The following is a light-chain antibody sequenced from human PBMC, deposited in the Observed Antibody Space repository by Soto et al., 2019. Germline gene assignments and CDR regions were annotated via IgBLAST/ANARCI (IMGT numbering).Light chain of an antibody. Sequence: QSALTQPPSASGSPGQSVTISCTGTSSDVGGYNYVSWYQQHPGKAPKLMIYEVSKRPSGVPDRFSGSKSGNTASLTVSGLQAEEAADYYCSSYAGRNNWVFGGGTKVTVL. J-gene: IGLJ3*02. V-gene: IGLV2-8*01. CDR3: SSYAGRNNWV. CDR2: EVS. CDR1: SSDVGGYNY.